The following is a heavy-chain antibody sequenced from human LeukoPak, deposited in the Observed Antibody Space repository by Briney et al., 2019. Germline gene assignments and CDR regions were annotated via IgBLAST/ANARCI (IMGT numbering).Heavy chain of an antibody. CDR3: ARGGYMYQPLCRGHP. Sequence: GGPLRLSCGASVFPFCEYYMMCLPGARGRGGEGVSYNSSSGSTKYYADSDKGRFTIARDNAKNAQYLQMNCLRAEDTAVYYCARGGYMYQPLCRGHPWGQGTLVTVSS. J-gene: IGHJ5*02. CDR1: VFPFCEYY. D-gene: IGHD2-2*01. CDR2: NSSSGSTK. V-gene: IGHV3-11*01.